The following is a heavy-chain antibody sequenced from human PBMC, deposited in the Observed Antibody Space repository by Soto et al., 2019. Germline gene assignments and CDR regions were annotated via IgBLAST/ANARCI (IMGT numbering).Heavy chain of an antibody. CDR2: FDPEDGET. Sequence: ASVKVSCKVSGYTLTELSMHWVRQAPGKGLEWMGGFDPEDGETIYAQKFQGRVTMTEDTSTDTAYMELSSLRSEDTAVYYCATDRAYSGSYGWVDFDYWGQGTLVTVSS. CDR3: ATDRAYSGSYGWVDFDY. V-gene: IGHV1-24*01. J-gene: IGHJ4*02. CDR1: GYTLTELS. D-gene: IGHD1-26*01.